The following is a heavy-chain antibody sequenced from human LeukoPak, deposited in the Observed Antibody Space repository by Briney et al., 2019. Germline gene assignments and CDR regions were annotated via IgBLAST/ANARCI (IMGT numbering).Heavy chain of an antibody. CDR3: AKDSGFGELLSFYYYYYGMDV. Sequence: GGSLRLSCAVSGITLSNYGMSWVRQAPGKGLEWVAGIRGSGGSTNYADSVKGRFTISRDNPKNTLYLQMNSLRAEDTAVYYCAKDSGFGELLSFYYYYYGMDVWGQGTTVTVSS. J-gene: IGHJ6*02. V-gene: IGHV3-23*01. CDR2: IRGSGGST. D-gene: IGHD3-10*01. CDR1: GITLSNYG.